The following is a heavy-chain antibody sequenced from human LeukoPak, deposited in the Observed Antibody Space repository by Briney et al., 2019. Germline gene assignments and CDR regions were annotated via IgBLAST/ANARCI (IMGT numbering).Heavy chain of an antibody. CDR1: GYTFTSYY. V-gene: IGHV1-46*01. CDR3: ARASRGSYYYDSSGYKIDY. D-gene: IGHD3-22*01. CDR2: FNPSGGST. J-gene: IGHJ4*02. Sequence: ASVKVSCKASGYTFTSYYMHWVRQAPGQGLEWMGIFNPSGGSTSYAQKFQGRVTMTRDTSTSTVYMELSSLRSEDTAVYYCARASRGSYYYDSSGYKIDYWGQGTLVTVSS.